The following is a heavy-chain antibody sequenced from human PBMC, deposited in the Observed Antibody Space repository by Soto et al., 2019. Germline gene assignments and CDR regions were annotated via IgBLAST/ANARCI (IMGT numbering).Heavy chain of an antibody. V-gene: IGHV4-4*02. CDR3: ARHIAVAGTRGFDY. CDR1: GASINTNW. D-gene: IGHD6-19*01. CDR2: VYQRGST. J-gene: IGHJ4*02. Sequence: QVQLQESGPGLVKPSGTLSLTCAVSGASINTNWWSWVRQPPGKGLEWIGEVYQRGSTNYNPSLMVRVPILLVKSSNQLSLQLSSVTASDTAVYYCARHIAVAGTRGFDYWGQGTLVTVSS.